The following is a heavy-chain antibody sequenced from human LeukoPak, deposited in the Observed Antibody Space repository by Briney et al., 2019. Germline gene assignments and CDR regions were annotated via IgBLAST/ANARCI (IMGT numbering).Heavy chain of an antibody. Sequence: GASVKVSCKASGYTFTSYDINWVRQATGQGLEWMGWMNPNSGNTGYAQKFQGRVTMTRNTSISTAYMELSSLRSEDTAVYYCARGIRLRGSTSRYYYYMDVWGKGTTVTVSS. CDR1: GYTFTSYD. CDR2: MNPNSGNT. J-gene: IGHJ6*03. D-gene: IGHD5-12*01. V-gene: IGHV1-8*01. CDR3: ARGIRLRGSTSRYYYYMDV.